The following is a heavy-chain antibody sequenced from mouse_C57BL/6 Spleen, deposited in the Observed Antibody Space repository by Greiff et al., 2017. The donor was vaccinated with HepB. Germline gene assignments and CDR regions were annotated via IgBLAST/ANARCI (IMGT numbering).Heavy chain of an antibody. V-gene: IGHV3-6*01. CDR1: GYSITSGYY. D-gene: IGHD2-5*01. Sequence: EVKLQESGPSLVKPSQSLSLTCSVTGYSITSGYYWNWIRQFPGNKLEWMGYISYDGSNNYNPSLKNRISITRDTSKNQFFLKLNSVTTEDTATYYCASYSNYEAMDYWGQGTSVTVSS. CDR3: ASYSNYEAMDY. CDR2: ISYDGSN. J-gene: IGHJ4*01.